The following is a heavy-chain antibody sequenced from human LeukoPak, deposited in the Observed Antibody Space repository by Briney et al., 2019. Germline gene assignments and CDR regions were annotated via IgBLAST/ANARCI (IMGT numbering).Heavy chain of an antibody. CDR1: GGSFSGYY. J-gene: IGHJ6*02. Sequence: PSETLSLTCAVYGGSFSGYYWSWIRQPPGKGLEWIGEINHSGSTNYNPSLKSRVTMSVDTSKNQFSLKLSSVTAADTAVYYCARDLIGSSWYYYYYGMDVWGQGTTVTVSS. V-gene: IGHV4-34*01. CDR3: ARDLIGSSWYYYYYGMDV. D-gene: IGHD6-13*01. CDR2: INHSGST.